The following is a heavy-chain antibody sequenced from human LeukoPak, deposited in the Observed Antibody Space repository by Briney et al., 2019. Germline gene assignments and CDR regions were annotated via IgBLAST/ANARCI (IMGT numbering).Heavy chain of an antibody. CDR1: GFTFSSAW. J-gene: IGHJ4*02. CDR2: IKSKTDGGTT. CDR3: STTYYYDSSEGY. Sequence: KAGGSLRLSCAASGFTFSSAWMNWVRQAPGKGLEWVGRIKSKTDGGTTDYAAPVKGRFTISRDDSKNTLYLQMNSLKTEDTAVYYCSTTYYYDSSEGYWGQGTLVTVSS. V-gene: IGHV3-15*07. D-gene: IGHD3-22*01.